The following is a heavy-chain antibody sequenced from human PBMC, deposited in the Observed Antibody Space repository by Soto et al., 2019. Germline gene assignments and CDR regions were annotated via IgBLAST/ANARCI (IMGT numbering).Heavy chain of an antibody. D-gene: IGHD6-13*01. CDR1: GFTFSSYG. Sequence: LRLSCAASGFTFSSYGMHWVRQAPGKGLEWVAVISYDGSNKYYADSVKGRFTISRDNSKNTLYLQMNSLRAEDTAVYYCALLPIAAAGTDYYYGMDVWGQGTTVTVSS. CDR3: ALLPIAAAGTDYYYGMDV. V-gene: IGHV3-30*03. CDR2: ISYDGSNK. J-gene: IGHJ6*02.